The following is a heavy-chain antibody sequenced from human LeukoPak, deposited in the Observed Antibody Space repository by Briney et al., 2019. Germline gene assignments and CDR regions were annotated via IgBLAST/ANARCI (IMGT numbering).Heavy chain of an antibody. Sequence: SETLSLTCTVSGASISSGAYSRGWVRQPPGKGLEWIGSFYYGGSTSYNASLKTRVNISVDTPKNQLSLRLNSVTAADTSVYYCAALAVAGTSEGYWGQGSLIIVPS. CDR3: AALAVAGTSEGY. CDR2: FYYGGST. V-gene: IGHV4-39*01. D-gene: IGHD6-19*01. J-gene: IGHJ4*01. CDR1: GASISSGAYS.